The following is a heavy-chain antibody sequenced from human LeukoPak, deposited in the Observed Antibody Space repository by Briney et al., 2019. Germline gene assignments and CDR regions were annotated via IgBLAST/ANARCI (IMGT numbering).Heavy chain of an antibody. CDR3: AREHNLGYCSSTSCYAADY. CDR1: GCTFSSYA. Sequence: ASVKVSCKASGCTFSSYAISWVRQAPGQGLEWMGGIIPIFGTANYAQKFQGRVTITADESTSTAYMELSSLRSEDTAVYYCAREHNLGYCSSTSCYAADYWGQGTLVTVSS. D-gene: IGHD2-2*01. V-gene: IGHV1-69*13. J-gene: IGHJ4*02. CDR2: IIPIFGTA.